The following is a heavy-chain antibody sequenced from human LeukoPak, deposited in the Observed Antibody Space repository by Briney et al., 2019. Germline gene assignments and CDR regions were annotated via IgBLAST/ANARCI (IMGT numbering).Heavy chain of an antibody. CDR1: GGSISSYY. CDR3: ARDEGGRLQWHY. V-gene: IGHV4-59*01. CDR2: IYYSGRT. J-gene: IGHJ4*02. Sequence: SETLSLTCTVSGGSISSYYWTRIRQPPGKGLEWIGYIYYSGRTNYNPSLKRRVTISVDTSKNQFSLRLTSVTAADTAVYYCARDEGGRLQWHYWGQGTLVTVSS. D-gene: IGHD4-11*01.